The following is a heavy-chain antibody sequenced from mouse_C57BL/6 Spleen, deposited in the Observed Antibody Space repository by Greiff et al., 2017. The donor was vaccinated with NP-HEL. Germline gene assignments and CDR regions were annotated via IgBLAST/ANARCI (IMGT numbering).Heavy chain of an antibody. V-gene: IGHV1-64*01. D-gene: IGHD1-1*01. CDR3: APTTVVASYWYFDV. CDR2: IHPNSGST. Sequence: QVQLQHSGAELVKPGASVKLSCKASGYTFTSYWMHWVKQRPGQGLEWIGMIHPNSGSTNYNEKFKSKATLTVDKSSSTAYMQLSSLTSEDSAVYYCAPTTVVASYWYFDVWGTGTTVTVSS. CDR1: GYTFTSYW. J-gene: IGHJ1*03.